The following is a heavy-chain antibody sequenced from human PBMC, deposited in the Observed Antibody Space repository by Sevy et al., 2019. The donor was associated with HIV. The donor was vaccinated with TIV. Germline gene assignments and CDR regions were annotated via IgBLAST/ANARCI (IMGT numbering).Heavy chain of an antibody. Sequence: GGSLRLSCAVSGFSFDSYGMTWVRQAPGKGLEWVSGISGSGSRTYSADSVKRRFIISRDNSKNTLDLQMNSLRSEDTAIYYWAKGGGGHYDPDAIGYYFYYYNMDVWGKGTTVTVSS. CDR3: AKGGGGHYDPDAIGYYFYYYNMDV. CDR2: ISGSGSRT. D-gene: IGHD3-22*01. V-gene: IGHV3-23*01. CDR1: GFSFDSYG. J-gene: IGHJ6*03.